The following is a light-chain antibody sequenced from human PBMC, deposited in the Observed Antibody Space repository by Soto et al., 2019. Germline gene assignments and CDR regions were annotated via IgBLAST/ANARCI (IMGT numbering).Light chain of an antibody. Sequence: IKMYHSPSTLSASVGDRVIITCRASQSINRRLAWYQQKPGKAPRLLIYDVSTLESGVPSRFGGSGSGTEFTLTISGVQPEDFATYYCQQYNSYSWTFGQGTKVDIK. CDR1: QSINRR. J-gene: IGKJ1*01. CDR3: QQYNSYSWT. CDR2: DVS. V-gene: IGKV1-5*01.